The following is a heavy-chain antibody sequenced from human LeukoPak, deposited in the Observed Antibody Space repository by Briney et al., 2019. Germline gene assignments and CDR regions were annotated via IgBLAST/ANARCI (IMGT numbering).Heavy chain of an antibody. J-gene: IGHJ3*02. D-gene: IGHD3-22*01. Sequence: ASVKVSCKASGYTFTTYNINWVRQAPGQGLEWMGWISGYNGNTNYAQKLQGRVTMTTDTSTSTAYMELRSLKSDDTAVYYCASLKNYYDSSGYLVTDAFDIWGQRTMVTVSS. CDR2: ISGYNGNT. CDR1: GYTFTTYN. V-gene: IGHV1-18*01. CDR3: ASLKNYYDSSGYLVTDAFDI.